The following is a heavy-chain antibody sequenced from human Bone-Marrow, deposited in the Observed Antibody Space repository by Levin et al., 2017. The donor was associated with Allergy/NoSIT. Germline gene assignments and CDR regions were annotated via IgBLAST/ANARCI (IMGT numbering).Heavy chain of an antibody. CDR3: AKDLNYGDYIFYFDY. D-gene: IGHD4-17*01. Sequence: GGSLRLSCAASGFTFSSYGMHWVRKAPGKGLEWVAVISDDGSNKDYADSVKGRFTISRDNSKNTLYLQMNRLRTEDTAMYHCAKDLNYGDYIFYFDYWGQGTLVTVSS. V-gene: IGHV3-30*18. CDR2: ISDDGSNK. CDR1: GFTFSSYG. J-gene: IGHJ4*02.